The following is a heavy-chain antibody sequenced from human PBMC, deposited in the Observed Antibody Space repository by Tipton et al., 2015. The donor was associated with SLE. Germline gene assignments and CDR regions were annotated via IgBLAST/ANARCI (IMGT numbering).Heavy chain of an antibody. Sequence: GSLRLSCAASGFTFSNYAMSWVRQAPGKGLEWISAITGSGDRTYYTDSVKGRFTISRDNSKNSLYLQMNGLRVEDTAVYYCARSPVDYWNGYSAWGQGTLVAVSS. J-gene: IGHJ4*02. D-gene: IGHD3-3*01. CDR1: GFTFSNYA. V-gene: IGHV3-23*01. CDR2: ITGSGDRT. CDR3: ARSPVDYWNGYSA.